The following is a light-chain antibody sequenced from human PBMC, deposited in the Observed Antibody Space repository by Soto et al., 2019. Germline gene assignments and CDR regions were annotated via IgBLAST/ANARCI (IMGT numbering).Light chain of an antibody. CDR3: NSYAGSNIV. CDR1: SSDVGGYNY. Sequence: QSVLTQPPSASGSPGQSVTISCTGTSSDVGGYNYVSWYQQHPGKAPKLMIYEVTKRPSGVPDRFSGSKSGNTASLTVSGLQAEDEGDYYCNSYAGSNIVFGGGTQLTVL. CDR2: EVT. J-gene: IGLJ2*01. V-gene: IGLV2-8*01.